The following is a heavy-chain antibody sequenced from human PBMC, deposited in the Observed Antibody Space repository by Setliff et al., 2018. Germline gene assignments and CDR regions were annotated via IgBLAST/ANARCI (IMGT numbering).Heavy chain of an antibody. CDR2: IHPSGST. J-gene: IGHJ5*02. D-gene: IGHD1-1*01. CDR1: GDSISSGSYH. V-gene: IGHV4-61*02. CDR3: ARTTGSTHNWLDP. Sequence: PSETLSLTCTVSGDSISSGSYHWSWIRKPAGKGLEWIGRIHPSGSTNYNPSLKSRVTVXXXTSXXXXXXXXXXVTAADTAVYYCARTTGSTHNWLDPWGPGTLVTVSS.